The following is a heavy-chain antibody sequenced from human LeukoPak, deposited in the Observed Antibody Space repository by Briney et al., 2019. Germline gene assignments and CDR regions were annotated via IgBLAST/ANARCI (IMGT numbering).Heavy chain of an antibody. D-gene: IGHD5-24*01. CDR3: AKDGGDGYNS. V-gene: IGHV3-21*01. J-gene: IGHJ5*02. Sequence: GGSLRLSCATSGFTFSIYSMNWVRQAPGKGLEWVSSISSSSSYIYYADSVKGRFTISRDNSKNTLYLQMNSLRAEDTAVYYCAKDGGDGYNSWGQGTLVTVSS. CDR2: ISSSSSYI. CDR1: GFTFSIYS.